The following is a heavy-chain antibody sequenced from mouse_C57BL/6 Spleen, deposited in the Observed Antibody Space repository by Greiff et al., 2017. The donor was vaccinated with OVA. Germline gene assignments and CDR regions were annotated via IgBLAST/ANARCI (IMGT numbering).Heavy chain of an antibody. Sequence: VQLKESGPELVKPGASVKISCKASGYSFTDYNMNWVKQSNGKSLEWIGVINPNYGTTSYNQKFKGKATLTVDQSSSTAYMQLNSLTSEDSAVYYCARDEITTVVAPFDYWGQGTTLTVSS. J-gene: IGHJ2*01. D-gene: IGHD1-1*01. V-gene: IGHV1-39*01. CDR3: ARDEITTVVAPFDY. CDR1: GYSFTDYN. CDR2: INPNYGTT.